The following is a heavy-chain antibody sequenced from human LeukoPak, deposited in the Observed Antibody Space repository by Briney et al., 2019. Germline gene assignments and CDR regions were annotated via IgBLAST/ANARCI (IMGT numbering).Heavy chain of an antibody. CDR3: ARGPPPPLDAFDI. Sequence: GGSLTLSCAASGFSFSNSYMTWVRQAPGKGLEWVATIKEDGTNKYYVDSVKGRFTISRDNAKNSLYLQINSLRAEDTAVYYCARGPPPPLDAFDIWGQGTMVTVSS. CDR1: GFSFSNSY. CDR2: IKEDGTNK. J-gene: IGHJ3*02. V-gene: IGHV3-7*01.